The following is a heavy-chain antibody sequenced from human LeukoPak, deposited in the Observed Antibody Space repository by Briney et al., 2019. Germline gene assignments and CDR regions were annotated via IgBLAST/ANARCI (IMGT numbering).Heavy chain of an antibody. CDR1: GFAFSTFG. CDR2: IDISRGPT. V-gene: IGHV3-23*01. J-gene: IGHJ4*02. D-gene: IGHD1-26*01. CDR3: AKIVGNYGFDF. Sequence: GGSLRLSCAASGFAFSTFGMSWVRQAPRKGPEWVSTIDISRGPTYYADSVKGRFTISRDNSKNSLYLQMNSLRAEDTAVYYCAKIVGNYGFDFWGQGTLVTVSS.